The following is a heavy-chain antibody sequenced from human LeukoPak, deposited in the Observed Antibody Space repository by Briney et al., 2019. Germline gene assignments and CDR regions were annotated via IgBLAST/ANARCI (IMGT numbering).Heavy chain of an antibody. CDR2: IYSGGTT. J-gene: IGHJ5*02. CDR1: GFTVSGNY. CDR3: ARDGGYRMVRGGGWFDP. V-gene: IGHV3-53*05. D-gene: IGHD3-10*01. Sequence: GGSLRLSCAVSGFTVSGNYMSWVRQAPGKGLEWVSLIYSGGTTYYADSVKGRFTISRDNSKNTLYLQMNSLRAEDTAVYYCARDGGYRMVRGGGWFDPWGQGTLVTVSS.